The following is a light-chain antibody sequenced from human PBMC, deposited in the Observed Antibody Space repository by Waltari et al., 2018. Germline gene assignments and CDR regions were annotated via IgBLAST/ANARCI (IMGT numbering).Light chain of an antibody. CDR1: RSNVGSHS. Sequence: QSVLTQPPSASVTPGQRVTSPCSGSRSNVGSHSVPWYQPLPGTAPKLLIHTNNQRPSGVPHRFSGSKSGTSASLAISGLQSEDEADYHCAVWDDSLNGWVFGGGTKLTVL. V-gene: IGLV1-44*01. CDR3: AVWDDSLNGWV. CDR2: TNN. J-gene: IGLJ3*02.